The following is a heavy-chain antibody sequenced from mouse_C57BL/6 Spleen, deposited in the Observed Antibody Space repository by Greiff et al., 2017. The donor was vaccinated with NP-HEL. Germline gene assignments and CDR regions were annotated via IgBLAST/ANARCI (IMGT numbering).Heavy chain of an antibody. CDR1: GYTFTSYT. D-gene: IGHD1-1*01. CDR2: INPSSGYT. V-gene: IGHV1-4*01. J-gene: IGHJ4*01. CDR3: ARELLRGGYAMDY. Sequence: VQLVESGAELARPGASVKMSCKASGYTFTSYTMHWVKQRPGQGLEWIGYINPSSGYTKYNQKFKDKATLTADKSSSTAYMQLSSLTSDDSAVYYCARELLRGGYAMDYWGQGTSVTVSS.